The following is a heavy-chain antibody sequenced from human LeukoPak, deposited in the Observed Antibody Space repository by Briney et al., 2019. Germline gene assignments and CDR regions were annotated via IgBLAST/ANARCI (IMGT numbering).Heavy chain of an antibody. J-gene: IGHJ4*02. CDR2: ISGSGGSTYSGSGGST. CDR1: GFSFRNYA. D-gene: IGHD1-26*01. Sequence: GGSLRLSCAASGFSFRNYAMSWVRQAPGKGLEWVSGISGSGGSTYSGSGGSTYYADSVKGRFTISRDNSKNTLYLQMNSLRAEDTAVYYCAKDPNSGSYWGYYFDYWGQGTLVTVSS. CDR3: AKDPNSGSYWGYYFDY. V-gene: IGHV3-23*01.